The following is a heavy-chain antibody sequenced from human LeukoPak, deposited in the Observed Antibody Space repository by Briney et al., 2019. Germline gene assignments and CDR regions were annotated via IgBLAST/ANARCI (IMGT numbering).Heavy chain of an antibody. D-gene: IGHD6-13*01. CDR1: GGSFSAYY. V-gene: IGHV4-34*01. CDR3: AREGSEYSSSWYTSDSDAFDI. CDR2: INHSGST. J-gene: IGHJ3*02. Sequence: PSETLSLTCAVYGGSFSAYYWSWIRQAPGQGLEWIGEINHSGSTNYNPSLKSRVTISVDTSKNQFSLKLSSVTAADTAVYYCAREGSEYSSSWYTSDSDAFDIWGQGTMVTVSS.